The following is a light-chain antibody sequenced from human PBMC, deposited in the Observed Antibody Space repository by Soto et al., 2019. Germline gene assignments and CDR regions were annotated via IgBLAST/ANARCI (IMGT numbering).Light chain of an antibody. J-gene: IGLJ1*01. CDR1: SSDVGGYNY. V-gene: IGLV2-14*01. CDR2: EVS. CDR3: SSYTSSSSYV. Sequence: QSAVKQPAYGSGSPGQAITISCTGTSSDVGGYNYVSWYQQHPGKAPKLMIYEVSNRPSGVSNRFSGSKSGNTASLTISGLQAEDEADYYCSSYTSSSSYVCGTGTKVTVL.